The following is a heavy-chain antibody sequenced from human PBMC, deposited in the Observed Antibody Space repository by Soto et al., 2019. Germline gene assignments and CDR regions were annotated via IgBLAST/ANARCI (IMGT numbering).Heavy chain of an antibody. D-gene: IGHD6-6*01. Sequence: GESLRISCKGSGYSFTSYWISWVRQMPGKGLEWMGRIDPSDSYTNYSPSFQGHVTISADKSISTAYLQWSSLKASDTAMYYCARLGIAASRSYGMDVWGQGITVTVSS. CDR1: GYSFTSYW. CDR3: ARLGIAASRSYGMDV. J-gene: IGHJ6*02. CDR2: IDPSDSYT. V-gene: IGHV5-10-1*01.